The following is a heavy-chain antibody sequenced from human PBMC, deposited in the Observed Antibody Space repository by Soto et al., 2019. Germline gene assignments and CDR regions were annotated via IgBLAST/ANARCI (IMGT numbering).Heavy chain of an antibody. CDR2: VYSNDDK. Sequence: QITLKESGPTLLKPTQTLTLTCTFSGFSLSTIGVGEGWIRQPQGKTLEWLALVYSNDDKRFSPSLKSSLTSTKHISMNQVVLTMTNRDHVDTATYYFTHIRGSGLYGMDVWGLGTTVTVSS. V-gene: IGHV2-5*01. CDR3: THIRGSGLYGMDV. D-gene: IGHD3-10*01. CDR1: GFSLSTIGVG. J-gene: IGHJ6*02.